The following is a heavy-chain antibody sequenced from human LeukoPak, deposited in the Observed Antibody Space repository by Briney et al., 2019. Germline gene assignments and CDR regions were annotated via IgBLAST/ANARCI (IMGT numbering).Heavy chain of an antibody. D-gene: IGHD5-12*01. CDR2: IKSFNNGGTI. Sequence: PGGSLRLSCAASGFTFSTAWMIWVRQAPGKGLEWVGRIKSFNNGGTIDYSAPVKGRFTISRDDSKSTAYLQMNSLKTEDTAVYYCTRDHNSGYAHFDYWGQGTLVTVSS. CDR1: GFTFSTAW. CDR3: TRDHNSGYAHFDY. V-gene: IGHV3-15*07. J-gene: IGHJ4*02.